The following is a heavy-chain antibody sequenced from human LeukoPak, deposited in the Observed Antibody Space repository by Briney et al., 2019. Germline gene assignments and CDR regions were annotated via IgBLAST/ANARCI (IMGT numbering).Heavy chain of an antibody. Sequence: GGSLRLSCAASGFTFNTYTMNWVRQAPGKGLEWVSYISGSSGIIDYADSVKGRFTISRDNSENTLYLQMNSLTAEDTAVYYCARDGTGYCSGGNCFDYWGQGTLVTVSS. CDR2: ISGSSGII. J-gene: IGHJ4*02. V-gene: IGHV3-48*01. CDR3: ARDGTGYCSGGNCFDY. D-gene: IGHD2-15*01. CDR1: GFTFNTYT.